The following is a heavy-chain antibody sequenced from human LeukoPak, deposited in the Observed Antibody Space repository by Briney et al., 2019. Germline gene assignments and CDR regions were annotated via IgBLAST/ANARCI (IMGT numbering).Heavy chain of an antibody. Sequence: GSLRLSCAASGFTFSSYGMHWVRQAPGKGLEWVAFIRYDGSNKYYADSVKGRFTISRDNSKNTLYLQMNSLRAEDTAVYYCAKELELGTNAFDIWGQGTMVTVSS. V-gene: IGHV3-30*02. D-gene: IGHD1-1*01. CDR1: GFTFSSYG. CDR3: AKELELGTNAFDI. J-gene: IGHJ3*02. CDR2: IRYDGSNK.